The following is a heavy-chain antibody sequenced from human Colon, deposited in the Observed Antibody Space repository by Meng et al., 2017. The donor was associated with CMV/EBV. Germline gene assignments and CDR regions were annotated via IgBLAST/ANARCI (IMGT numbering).Heavy chain of an antibody. V-gene: IGHV1-46*01. Sequence: ASVKVSCKASGYTFSNYYMHWVRQAPGQGLEWMGIINPSGGSTSYAQKFQGRVTMTRDTSTSTVYMELSSLRSEDTAVYYCARDQRILRSSSWYYYYGMDVWGQGTTVTVSS. J-gene: IGHJ6*02. CDR3: ARDQRILRSSSWYYYYGMDV. CDR2: INPSGGST. D-gene: IGHD6-6*01. CDR1: GYTFSNYY.